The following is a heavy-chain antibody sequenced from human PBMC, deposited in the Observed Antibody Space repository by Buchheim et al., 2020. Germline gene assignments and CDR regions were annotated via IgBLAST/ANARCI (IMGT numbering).Heavy chain of an antibody. CDR3: ARVGYYGSGSFGY. V-gene: IGHV4-34*01. D-gene: IGHD3-10*01. CDR1: GGSFNGYY. Sequence: QVQLQQWGAGLLKPSETLSLNCAVFGGSFNGYYWSWIRQPPGKGLEWIGEINHSGSTNYNPSPKSRVTILIDTSKTQFSLRLSSVSAADTAVYYCARVGYYGSGSFGYWGQGTL. CDR2: INHSGST. J-gene: IGHJ4*02.